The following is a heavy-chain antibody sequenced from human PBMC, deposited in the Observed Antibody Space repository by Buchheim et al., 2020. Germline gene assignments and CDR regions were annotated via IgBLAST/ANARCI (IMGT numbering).Heavy chain of an antibody. CDR1: GFTFSIYG. V-gene: IGHV3-30*18. Sequence: QVQLVESGGGVVQPGRFLRLSCAASGFTFSIYGMHWVRQAPGKGLEWVAAISYDGNKNYYADTVKGRFTISSDNSKNTLSLQMDSLRAEDTAVFYCAKGMSYCSGGSCFSSGGMDVWGQGTT. CDR3: AKGMSYCSGGSCFSSGGMDV. D-gene: IGHD2-15*01. CDR2: ISYDGNKN. J-gene: IGHJ6*02.